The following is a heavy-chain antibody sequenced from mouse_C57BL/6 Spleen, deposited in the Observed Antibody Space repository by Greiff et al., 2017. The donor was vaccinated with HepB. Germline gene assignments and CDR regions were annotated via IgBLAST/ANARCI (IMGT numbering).Heavy chain of an antibody. Sequence: QVQLKESGPELVKPGASVKISCKASGYAFSSSWMNWVKQRPGKGLEWIGRIYPGDGDTNYNGKFKGKATLTADKSSSTAYMQLSSLTSEDSAVYFCAREGDYYGSSYDYWGQGTTPTVSS. J-gene: IGHJ2*01. CDR3: AREGDYYGSSYDY. D-gene: IGHD1-1*01. CDR2: IYPGDGDT. CDR1: GYAFSSSW. V-gene: IGHV1-82*01.